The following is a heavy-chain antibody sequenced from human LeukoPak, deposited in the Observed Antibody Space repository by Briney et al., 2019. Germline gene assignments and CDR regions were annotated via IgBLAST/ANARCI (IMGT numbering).Heavy chain of an antibody. J-gene: IGHJ4*02. CDR3: SRDWSGSYFDY. D-gene: IGHD3-3*01. CDR2: IYTSGRT. V-gene: IGHV4-61*02. Sequence: PSETLSLTCTVSGGSISSGGYYWNWIRQPAGKGLERIGRIYTSGRTNYNPSLKDRVPISVDTSKNQFSLKLSSGAAADTAVYYCSRDWSGSYFDYWGQGTLVTVSS. CDR1: GGSISSGGYY.